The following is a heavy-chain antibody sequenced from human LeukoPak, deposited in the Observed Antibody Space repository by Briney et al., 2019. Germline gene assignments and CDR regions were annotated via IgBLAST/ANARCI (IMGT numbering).Heavy chain of an antibody. Sequence: SETLSLTCNVSGGSISSHYWGWIRQPPGKGLEWIGYIYYSGNTNYNPSLKSRVTMSVDTSKNQFSLKLSSVTAADTAVYYCARGQNLDGYCSGGSCYFWYFDLWGRGTLVTVSS. J-gene: IGHJ2*01. CDR3: ARGQNLDGYCSGGSCYFWYFDL. V-gene: IGHV4-59*11. CDR2: IYYSGNT. CDR1: GGSISSHY. D-gene: IGHD2-15*01.